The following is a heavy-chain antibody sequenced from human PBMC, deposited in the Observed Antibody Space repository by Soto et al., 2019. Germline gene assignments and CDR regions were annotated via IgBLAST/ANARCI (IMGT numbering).Heavy chain of an antibody. D-gene: IGHD3-16*01. CDR3: ARGMIAFGGVTLSQTFDY. J-gene: IGHJ4*02. CDR1: GFTFSSYW. CDR2: IKQDGSEK. Sequence: GGSLRLSCAASGFTFSSYWMSWVRQAPGKGLEWVANIKQDGSEKYYVDSVKGRFTISRDNAKNSLYLQMNSLRAEDTAVYYCARGMIAFGGVTLSQTFDYWGQGTLVTVSS. V-gene: IGHV3-7*01.